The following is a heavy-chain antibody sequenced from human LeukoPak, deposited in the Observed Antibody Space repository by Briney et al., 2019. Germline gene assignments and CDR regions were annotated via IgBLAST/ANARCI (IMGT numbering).Heavy chain of an antibody. D-gene: IGHD3-22*01. Sequence: SETLSLTCTVSGVSISSYYWSWIRQPPGKGLEWIGYIYYSGSTNYNPSLKSRVTISVDTSKNQFSLKLSSVTAADTAAYYCARYYYDSSGFDYWGQGTLVTVSS. CDR3: ARYYYDSSGFDY. CDR1: GVSISSYY. V-gene: IGHV4-59*01. J-gene: IGHJ4*02. CDR2: IYYSGST.